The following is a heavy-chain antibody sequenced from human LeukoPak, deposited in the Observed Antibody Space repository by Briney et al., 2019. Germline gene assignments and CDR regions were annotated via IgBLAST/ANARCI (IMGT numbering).Heavy chain of an antibody. J-gene: IGHJ4*02. CDR1: GFTFSYYG. CDR2: ISYDGSNK. V-gene: IGHV3-30*18. D-gene: IGHD3-3*01. CDR3: AKRHDFWSGYYSPNDY. Sequence: GRSLRLSCAASGFTFSYYGMHWVRQAPGKGLEWVAYISYDGSNKYYADSVKGRFTISRDNSKNTLYLQMNSRRAEDTALYYCAKRHDFWSGYYSPNDYWGQGNLVTVSS.